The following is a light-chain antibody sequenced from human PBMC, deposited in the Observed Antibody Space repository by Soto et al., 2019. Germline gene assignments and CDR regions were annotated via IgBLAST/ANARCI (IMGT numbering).Light chain of an antibody. V-gene: IGKV3-15*01. Sequence: EIVMTQSPATLSVSPGERATLSCRASQSVSSNLAWYQQKPGQAPRLLIYGASTRATSIPARFSGSGSGTEFTLTISSLQSEDFAVYYCHQYYNWPYTFGQGTNREIK. CDR2: GAS. CDR1: QSVSSN. J-gene: IGKJ2*01. CDR3: HQYYNWPYT.